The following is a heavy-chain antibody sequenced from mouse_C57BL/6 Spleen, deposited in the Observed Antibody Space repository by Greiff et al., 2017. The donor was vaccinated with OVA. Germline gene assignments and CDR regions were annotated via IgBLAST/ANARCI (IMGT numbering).Heavy chain of an antibody. D-gene: IGHD1-1*01. CDR3: ARPGYYGSKVYAMDY. CDR1: GYTFTSYW. CDR2: IHPNSGST. V-gene: IGHV1-64*01. J-gene: IGHJ4*01. Sequence: QVQLQQSGAELVKPGASVKLSCKASGYTFTSYWMHWVKQRPGQGLEWIGMIHPNSGSTNYNEKFKSKATLTVDKSSSTAYMQLSSLTSEDSAVYYCARPGYYGSKVYAMDYWGQGTSVTVSS.